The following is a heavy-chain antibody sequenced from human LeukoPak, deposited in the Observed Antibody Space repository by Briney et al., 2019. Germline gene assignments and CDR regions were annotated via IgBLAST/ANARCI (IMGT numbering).Heavy chain of an antibody. V-gene: IGHV4-59*13. J-gene: IGHJ4*02. Sequence: SETLSLTCSVSGGSISNYYWSWIRQPPGKALEWIAYIHYSGNTNYNLSLKSRGTISVDTSKNQFSLKLASVTAADTAVYYCATVDDTSGYFYKFDYWGQGTLVTVSS. D-gene: IGHD3-22*01. CDR2: IHYSGNT. CDR1: GGSISNYY. CDR3: ATVDDTSGYFYKFDY.